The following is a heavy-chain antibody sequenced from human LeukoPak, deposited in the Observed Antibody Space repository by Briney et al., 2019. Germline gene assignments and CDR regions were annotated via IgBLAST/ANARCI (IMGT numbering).Heavy chain of an antibody. CDR2: ISSSGSTI. CDR3: AKGYCSGTSCYSGLD. D-gene: IGHD2-2*01. V-gene: IGHV3-11*04. CDR1: GFTFSDYY. Sequence: PGGSLRLSCAASGFTFSDYYMSWIRQAPGKGLEGVSYISSSGSTIYYADSVKGRFTISRDNAKNSLYLQMNSLRAEDTAVYYCAKGYCSGTSCYSGLDWGQGTLVTVSS. J-gene: IGHJ4*02.